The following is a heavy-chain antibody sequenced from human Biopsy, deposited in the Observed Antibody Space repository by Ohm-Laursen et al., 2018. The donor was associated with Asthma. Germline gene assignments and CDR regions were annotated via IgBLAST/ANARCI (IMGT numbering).Heavy chain of an antibody. CDR2: IHNSGNT. V-gene: IGHV4-59*07. D-gene: IGHD5-18*01. CDR1: GCSISSEY. Sequence: SDTLSLTCTVSGCSISSEYWSWLRQSPGKGLEWIGYIHNSGNTNYNPSLKSRVTISLDTSKNHFSLRLSFVTAADTAVYFCARGQGRGIQLWSLDPWGQGILVTVSS. CDR3: ARGQGRGIQLWSLDP. J-gene: IGHJ5*02.